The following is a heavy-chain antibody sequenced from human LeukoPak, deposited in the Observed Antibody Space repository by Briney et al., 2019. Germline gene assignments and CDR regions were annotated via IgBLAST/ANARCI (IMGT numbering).Heavy chain of an antibody. D-gene: IGHD6-19*01. CDR3: ARHVRDSSGRAADY. V-gene: IGHV4-39*01. Sequence: SETLSLTCTVSGGSISSSSYYWGWIRQPPGKGLEWIGSIYYSGSTYYNPSLKSRVTISVDTSKNRFSLKLSSATAADTAVYYCARHVRDSSGRAADYWGQGTLVTVSS. CDR2: IYYSGST. CDR1: GGSISSSSYY. J-gene: IGHJ4*02.